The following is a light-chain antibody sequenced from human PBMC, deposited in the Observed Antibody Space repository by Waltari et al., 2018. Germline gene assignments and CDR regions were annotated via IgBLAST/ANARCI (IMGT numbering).Light chain of an antibody. V-gene: IGLV4-69*01. Sequence: LVLTQSPSASASLGAPVKLTCTLSSGYSSKVIAWLQQQPGKGPRYLMKVNSDGSHRKGDDIPDRFSASNSGTEYYLTISSLQSEDEADYYCQTGGHGTWVFGGGTKLTVL. CDR3: QTGGHGTWV. J-gene: IGLJ3*02. CDR1: SGYSSKV. CDR2: VNSDGSH.